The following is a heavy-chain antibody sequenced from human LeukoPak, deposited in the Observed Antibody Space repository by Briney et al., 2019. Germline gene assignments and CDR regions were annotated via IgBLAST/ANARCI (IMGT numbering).Heavy chain of an antibody. CDR2: MNPNSGNT. CDR1: GGTFSSYA. CDR3: ARAVGATELLWFGEIQSYGMDV. Sequence: ASVKVSCKASGGTFSSYAISWVRQAPGQGLEWMGWMNPNSGNTGYAQKFQGRVTMTRNTSISTAYMELSSLRSEDTAVYYCARAVGATELLWFGEIQSYGMDVWGQGTTVTVSS. V-gene: IGHV1-8*02. J-gene: IGHJ6*02. D-gene: IGHD3-10*01.